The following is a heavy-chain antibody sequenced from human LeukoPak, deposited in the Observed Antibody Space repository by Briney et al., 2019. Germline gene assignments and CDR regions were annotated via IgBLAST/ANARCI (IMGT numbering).Heavy chain of an antibody. CDR1: RYTFTGYY. CDR2: INPNSGGT. CDR3: ARDYGGYKGEAFDI. D-gene: IGHD5-24*01. Sequence: ASVKVSCKASRYTFTGYYMHWVRQAPGQGLEWMGRINPNSGGTNYAQKFQGRVTMTRDTSISTAYMELSRLRSDDTAVYYCARDYGGYKGEAFDIWGQGTMVTVSS. V-gene: IGHV1-2*06. J-gene: IGHJ3*02.